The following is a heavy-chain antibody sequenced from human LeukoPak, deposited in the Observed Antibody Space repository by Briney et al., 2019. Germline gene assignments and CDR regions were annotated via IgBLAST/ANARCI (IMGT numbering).Heavy chain of an antibody. CDR2: ISGSGGST. CDR1: GFTFSSYA. Sequence: GGSLRLSCAASGFTFSSYAMSWVRQAPGKGLEWVSAISGSGGSTYYADSVKGRFTISRDNSKKPLYLQMNSLRAEDTAVYSCAKDSSTITAQYFQHWGQGTLVTVSS. CDR3: AKDSSTITAQYFQH. D-gene: IGHD5-24*01. V-gene: IGHV3-23*01. J-gene: IGHJ1*01.